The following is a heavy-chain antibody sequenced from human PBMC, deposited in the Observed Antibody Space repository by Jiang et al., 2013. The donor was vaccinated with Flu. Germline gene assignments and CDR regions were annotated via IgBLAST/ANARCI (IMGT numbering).Heavy chain of an antibody. V-gene: IGHV4-39*07. CDR2: IYYSGST. Sequence: PGLVKPSETLSLTCNVFGDSIRSSRYYWGWIRQPPGKGLEWIGSIYYSGSTYYNPSLKSRVTISLDTSKNQFSLRLTSVTAADTAVYYCARDWEGPDYGDHNWFDPWGQGTLVTVSS. CDR1: GDSIRSSRYY. CDR3: ARDWEGPDYGDHNWFDP. J-gene: IGHJ5*02. D-gene: IGHD4-17*01.